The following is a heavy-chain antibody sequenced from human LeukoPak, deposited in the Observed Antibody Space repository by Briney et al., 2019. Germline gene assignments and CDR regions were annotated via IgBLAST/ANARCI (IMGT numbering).Heavy chain of an antibody. V-gene: IGHV4-59*01. CDR2: IYYSGST. CDR3: ARLRLGELSSPLYYFDY. CDR1: GGSISSYY. D-gene: IGHD3-16*02. J-gene: IGHJ4*02. Sequence: SETLSLTCTVSGGSISSYYWSWIRQPPGKGLDWIGYIYYSGSTNYNPSLKSRVTISVDTSKNQFSLKLNSVTAADTAVYYCARLRLGELSSPLYYFDYWGQGTLVTVSS.